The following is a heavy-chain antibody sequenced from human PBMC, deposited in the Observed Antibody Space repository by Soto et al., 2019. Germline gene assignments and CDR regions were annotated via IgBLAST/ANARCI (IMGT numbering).Heavy chain of an antibody. CDR1: GGSISSSSYY. Sequence: PSETLSLTCTVSGGSISSSSYYCGWILQPPGKGLEWIGSISYSGSTYYNPSLKSRVTIPVDASKNQFSLKLSSVTAADTAVYYCARLSRVQSRSSSRHYYGMGVSGQGPTVTVSS. J-gene: IGHJ6*02. V-gene: IGHV4-39*01. CDR3: ARLSRVQSRSSSRHYYGMGV. D-gene: IGHD6-6*01. CDR2: ISYSGST.